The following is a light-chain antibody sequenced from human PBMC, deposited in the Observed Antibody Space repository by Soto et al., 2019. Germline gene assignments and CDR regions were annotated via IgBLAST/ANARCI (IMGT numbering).Light chain of an antibody. CDR2: EVS. V-gene: IGLV2-23*02. CDR1: SSDFGSYNL. Sequence: QSALTQPASVSGSPGQSITISCTGTSSDFGSYNLVSWYQQHPGKAPKLMIYEVSKRPSGVSNRFSGSKSGNTASLTISGLQAEDEADYYCCSYAGSSLNYVFGTGTKVTVL. J-gene: IGLJ1*01. CDR3: CSYAGSSLNYV.